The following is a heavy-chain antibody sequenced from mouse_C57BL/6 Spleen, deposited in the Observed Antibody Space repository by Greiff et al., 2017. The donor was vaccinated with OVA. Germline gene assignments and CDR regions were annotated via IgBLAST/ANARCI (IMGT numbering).Heavy chain of an antibody. D-gene: IGHD4-1*01. J-gene: IGHJ3*01. Sequence: EVQLKQSGAELVRPGASVKLSCTASGFNIKDDYMHWVKQRPEQGLEWIGWIDPENGDTEYASKFQGKATITADTSSNTAYLQLSSLTSEDTAVYYCTQTGPFAYWGQGTLVTVSA. V-gene: IGHV14-4*01. CDR1: GFNIKDDY. CDR2: IDPENGDT. CDR3: TQTGPFAY.